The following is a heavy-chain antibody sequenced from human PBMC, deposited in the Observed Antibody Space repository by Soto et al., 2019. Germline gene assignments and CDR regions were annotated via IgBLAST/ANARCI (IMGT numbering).Heavy chain of an antibody. CDR1: GYTFTSYG. CDR3: ARDLGIVVVPAAIRDYYYGMDV. Sequence: QVQLVQSGAEVKKPGASVKVSCKASGYTFTSYGIGWVRQAPGQGLEWMGWISAYNGNTNYAQKLQGRVTMTTDTSTSTAYMELRSLRSDDTAVYYCARDLGIVVVPAAIRDYYYGMDVWGQGTTVTVSS. D-gene: IGHD2-2*02. CDR2: ISAYNGNT. J-gene: IGHJ6*02. V-gene: IGHV1-18*04.